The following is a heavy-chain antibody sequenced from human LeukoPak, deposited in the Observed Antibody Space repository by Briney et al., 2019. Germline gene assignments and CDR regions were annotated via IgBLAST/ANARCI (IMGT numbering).Heavy chain of an antibody. CDR2: ISGSGRST. V-gene: IGHV3-23*01. CDR1: RFTFSNYV. Sequence: GGSLRLSCAASRFTFSNYVMSWVRQAPGKGPECVSAISGSGRSTYYADSVKGRFTISRDNSNNTLYLQMNSPRAEDTAVYYCARVSGTIRIWPQPFGDGMDVWGQGTTVTVSS. J-gene: IGHJ6*02. CDR3: ARVSGTIRIWPQPFGDGMDV. D-gene: IGHD2/OR15-2a*01.